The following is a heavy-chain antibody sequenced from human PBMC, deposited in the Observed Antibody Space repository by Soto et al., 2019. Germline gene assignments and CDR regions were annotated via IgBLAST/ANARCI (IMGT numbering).Heavy chain of an antibody. CDR3: ARVVTVVKSFHYWYFDL. J-gene: IGHJ2*01. Sequence: QDQLVQSGAEVKKPGSSVKVSCKASGGTFSSYAISWVRQAPGQGLEWMGGIIPIFGTTNYAQKFQGRVTITADESPSTAYMELSSLRSADTAVYYCARVVTVVKSFHYWYFDLWGRGTLVTVSS. CDR2: IIPIFGTT. CDR1: GGTFSSYA. D-gene: IGHD2-15*01. V-gene: IGHV1-69*12.